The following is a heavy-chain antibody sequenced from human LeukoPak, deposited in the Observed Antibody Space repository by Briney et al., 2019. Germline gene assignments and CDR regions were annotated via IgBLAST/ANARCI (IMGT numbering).Heavy chain of an antibody. Sequence: GGSLRLSCAPSGFPFRSYGMHWVRQAPGKGRDWVAFIWYEGSNKYYADSVKGRFTISRDNSKKTLYLQMKRLRAEDTAVYYCARDPADGAEGYFDYWGQGTLVPVSS. D-gene: IGHD4-17*01. J-gene: IGHJ4*02. V-gene: IGHV3-33*08. CDR2: IWYEGSNK. CDR1: GFPFRSYG. CDR3: ARDPADGAEGYFDY.